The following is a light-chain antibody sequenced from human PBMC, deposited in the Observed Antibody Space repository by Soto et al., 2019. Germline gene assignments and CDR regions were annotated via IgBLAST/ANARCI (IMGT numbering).Light chain of an antibody. CDR1: SSDVGGYKY. Sequence: QSVLTQPASVSGSPGQSITISCTGTSSDVGGYKYVSWYQRHPGKAPKLMIYDVTNRPSGVSNRFSGSKSGNTASLTISGLQAEDEADYYCSSYTSSSSLTFGGGTKLTVL. CDR2: DVT. V-gene: IGLV2-14*01. J-gene: IGLJ2*01. CDR3: SSYTSSSSLT.